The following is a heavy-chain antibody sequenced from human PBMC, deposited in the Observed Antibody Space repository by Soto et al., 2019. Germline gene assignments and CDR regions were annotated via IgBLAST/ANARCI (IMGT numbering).Heavy chain of an antibody. CDR3: ARIFSSFLDI. CDR2: IYPGDSDT. Sequence: VESLKSSCKGSGYSFTSYWIGWVRQMPGKGLGWMGIIYPGDSDTRYSPSFQGQVTISADKSISTAYLQWSSLKASDTAMYYCARIFSSFLDIWGQGTMVTVSS. J-gene: IGHJ3*02. CDR1: GYSFTSYW. D-gene: IGHD3-3*02. V-gene: IGHV5-51*01.